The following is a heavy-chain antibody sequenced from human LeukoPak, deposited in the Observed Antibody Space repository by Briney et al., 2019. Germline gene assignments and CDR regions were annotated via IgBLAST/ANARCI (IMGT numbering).Heavy chain of an antibody. CDR2: ISVSSTYI. Sequence: PGGSLRLSCAASGVTFTSYTMNWVRQAPGKGPEWVSSISVSSTYIYYSDSLKGRFTISRDNAKNSLYLQMNSLRAEDTAVYYCARDSGQFDYWGQGTLVTVSS. J-gene: IGHJ4*02. CDR3: ARDSGQFDY. D-gene: IGHD1-1*01. CDR1: GVTFTSYT. V-gene: IGHV3-21*01.